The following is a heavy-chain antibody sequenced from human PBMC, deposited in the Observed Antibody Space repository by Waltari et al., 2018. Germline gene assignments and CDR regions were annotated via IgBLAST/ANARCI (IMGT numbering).Heavy chain of an antibody. J-gene: IGHJ3*02. Sequence: QLQLQESGPGLVKPSETLSLTCTVSGGSISSSSYYWGWIRQPPGKGLEWIGSIYYSGSTYYNPSLKSRVTISVDTSKNQFSLKLSSMTAADTAVYYCARYSGSYLAPGFDIWGQGTMVTVSS. V-gene: IGHV4-39*07. CDR2: IYYSGST. D-gene: IGHD1-26*01. CDR1: GGSISSSSYY. CDR3: ARYSGSYLAPGFDI.